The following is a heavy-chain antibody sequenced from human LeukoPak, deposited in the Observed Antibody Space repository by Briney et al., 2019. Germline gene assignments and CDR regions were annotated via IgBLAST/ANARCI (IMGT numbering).Heavy chain of an antibody. J-gene: IGHJ6*02. Sequence: PGGSLRLSCAASGFTFSSNYMSWVRQAPGKGLEWVSVIYSGGSTYYADSVKGRFTISRDNSKNTLYLQMNSLRAEDTAVYYCARYDYGDYYYYGMDVWGQGTTVTVSS. CDR2: IYSGGST. CDR3: ARYDYGDYYYYGMDV. D-gene: IGHD4-17*01. CDR1: GFTFSSNY. V-gene: IGHV3-53*01.